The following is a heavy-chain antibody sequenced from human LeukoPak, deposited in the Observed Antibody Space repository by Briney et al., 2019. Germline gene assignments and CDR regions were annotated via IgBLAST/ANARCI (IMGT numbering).Heavy chain of an antibody. V-gene: IGHV3-23*01. CDR2: ISGSGGDT. Sequence: PGGSLRLSCAASGFTFSNSSMSCVRQGPGEGREWVSGISGSGGDTYYADSVKGRVTISRDNSMNNLYVHMNSLRAEDTAVYFCAKAAVAGLFYYYGMDVWGQGTTVTVSS. CDR1: GFTFSNSS. D-gene: IGHD6-19*01. CDR3: AKAAVAGLFYYYGMDV. J-gene: IGHJ6*02.